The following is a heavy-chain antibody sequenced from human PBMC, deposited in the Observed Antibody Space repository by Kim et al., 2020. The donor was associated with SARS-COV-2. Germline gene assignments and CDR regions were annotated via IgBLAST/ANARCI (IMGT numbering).Heavy chain of an antibody. D-gene: IGHD3-10*01. Sequence: GGSLRLSCAASGFTVSSNYMSWVRQAPGKGLEWVSVIYSGGSTYYADSVKGRFTISRDNSKNTLYLQMNSLRAEDTAVYYCARGADITMVRGVIISPYYYYYGMDVWGQGTTVTVSS. CDR2: IYSGGST. CDR1: GFTVSSNY. CDR3: ARGADITMVRGVIISPYYYYYGMDV. J-gene: IGHJ6*02. V-gene: IGHV3-53*01.